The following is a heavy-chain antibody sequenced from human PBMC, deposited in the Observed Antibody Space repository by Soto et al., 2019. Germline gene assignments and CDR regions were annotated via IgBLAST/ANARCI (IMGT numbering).Heavy chain of an antibody. CDR2: ISGSGGST. CDR1: GFTFSSYA. CDR3: AKDAGSDIVLVPAAMVWYFDL. D-gene: IGHD2-2*01. J-gene: IGHJ2*01. V-gene: IGHV3-23*01. Sequence: EVQLLESGGGLVQPGGSLRLSCAASGFTFSSYAMSWVRQAPGKGLEWVSAISGSGGSTYYADSVKGRFTISRDNSKNTLYLQMNSLRVEDPDVYYCAKDAGSDIVLVPAAMVWYFDLWGRGTLVTVSS.